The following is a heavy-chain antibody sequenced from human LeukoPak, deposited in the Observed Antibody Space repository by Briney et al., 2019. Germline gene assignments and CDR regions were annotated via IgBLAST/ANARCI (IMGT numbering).Heavy chain of an antibody. CDR1: GFTFSSYW. Sequence: PGGSLRLSCAASGFTFSSYWMSWVRQAPGKGLGWVANIKQDGSEKYYVDSVKDRFTISRDNAKNSLYLQMNSLRAEDTAVYYCARDQLGYYYGSGSYYNRRGDDYWGQGTLVTVSS. CDR3: ARDQLGYYYGSGSYYNRRGDDY. V-gene: IGHV3-7*01. D-gene: IGHD3-10*01. CDR2: IKQDGSEK. J-gene: IGHJ4*02.